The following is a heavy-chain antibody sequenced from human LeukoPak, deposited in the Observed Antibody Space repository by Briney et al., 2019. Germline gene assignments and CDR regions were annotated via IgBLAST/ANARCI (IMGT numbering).Heavy chain of an antibody. D-gene: IGHD3-10*01. CDR2: IKSKTDGGTT. CDR1: GFTFSSYS. J-gene: IGHJ4*02. Sequence: GGSLRLSCAASGFTFSSYSMNWVRQAPGKGLEWVGRIKSKTDGGTTDYAAPVKGRFTISRDDSKNTLYLQMNSLKTEDTAVYYCTTVMVRGVIITDYWGQGTLVTVSS. V-gene: IGHV3-15*01. CDR3: TTVMVRGVIITDY.